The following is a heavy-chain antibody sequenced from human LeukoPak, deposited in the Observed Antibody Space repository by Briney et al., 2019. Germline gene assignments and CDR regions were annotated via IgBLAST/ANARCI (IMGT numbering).Heavy chain of an antibody. V-gene: IGHV7-4-1*02. Sequence: ASVKVSCKASGYTFTSYAMNWVRQAPGQGLEWMGWINTNTGNPTYAQGFTGRFVFSLDTSVSTAYLQISSLKAEDTAVYYCAREMATINYYYYMDVWGKGTTVTVSS. CDR3: AREMATINYYYYMDV. CDR2: INTNTGNP. D-gene: IGHD5-24*01. J-gene: IGHJ6*03. CDR1: GYTFTSYA.